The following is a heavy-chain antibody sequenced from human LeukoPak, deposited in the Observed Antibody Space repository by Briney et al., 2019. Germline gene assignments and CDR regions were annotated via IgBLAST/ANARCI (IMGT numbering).Heavy chain of an antibody. CDR2: INHSGST. CDR3: AGGQYNFWSGYLDY. D-gene: IGHD3-3*01. Sequence: SETLSLTCPVYGESFSGYYWSWIRQSPGKGLEWIGEINHSGSTNYNPSLKSRVTISVDTSKNQFSLKLSSVTAADTAVYYCAGGQYNFWSGYLDYWGQGTLVTVSS. V-gene: IGHV4-34*01. J-gene: IGHJ4*02. CDR1: GESFSGYY.